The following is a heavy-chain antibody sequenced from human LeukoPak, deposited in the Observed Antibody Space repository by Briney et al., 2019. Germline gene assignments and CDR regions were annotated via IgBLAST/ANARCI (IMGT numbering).Heavy chain of an antibody. V-gene: IGHV5-51*01. J-gene: IGHJ4*02. CDR2: IYPGDSDT. Sequence: GESLKISCKGSGYSFTNYWIGWVRQMPGKGLEWMGIIYPGDSDTRYSPSFQGQVTISADKSISTAYLQWSSLKASDTAMYYCAIQGDSSGYSLDYWGQGTLATVSS. D-gene: IGHD3-22*01. CDR1: GYSFTNYW. CDR3: AIQGDSSGYSLDY.